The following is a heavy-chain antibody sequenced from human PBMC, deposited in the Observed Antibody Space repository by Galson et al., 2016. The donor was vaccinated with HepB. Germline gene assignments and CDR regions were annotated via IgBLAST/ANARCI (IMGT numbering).Heavy chain of an antibody. D-gene: IGHD4-17*01. CDR1: GFTISGNY. J-gene: IGHJ4*02. CDR3: AREGGRDYGDYLAY. Sequence: SLRLSCAASGFTISGNYMSWVRLPPGKGLEWVSVIYTDGDTYYADSVRGRFTASTDQSKNQQYLQMNSLSVEDTAVYYCAREGGRDYGDYLAYWGQGTLVTVSS. CDR2: IYTDGDT. V-gene: IGHV3-53*01.